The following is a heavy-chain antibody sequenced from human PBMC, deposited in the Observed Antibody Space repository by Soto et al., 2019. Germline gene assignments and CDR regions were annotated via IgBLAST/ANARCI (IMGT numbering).Heavy chain of an antibody. CDR3: AKAPFMAPNYDFWSGYDYYFDY. CDR1: GFVFGSYA. V-gene: IGHV3-23*01. Sequence: EVQLLESGGDLVQPGGSLRLSCVGSGFVFGSYAMSWVRQAPGQGLEWVSGISDSGETTYYADSVKGRFTISRDDSKNTLYLQMNSLRAEDTALYYCAKAPFMAPNYDFWSGYDYYFDYWGQGILVTVSS. J-gene: IGHJ4*02. D-gene: IGHD3-3*01. CDR2: ISDSGETT.